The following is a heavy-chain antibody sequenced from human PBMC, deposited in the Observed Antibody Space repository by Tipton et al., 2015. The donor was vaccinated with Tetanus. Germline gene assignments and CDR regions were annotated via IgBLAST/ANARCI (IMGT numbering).Heavy chain of an antibody. D-gene: IGHD1-14*01. Sequence: QLVQSGAEVKKPGASVKVSCKASGYTFTSYGISWVRQAPGQGLEWMGWINPNSGGTNYAQKFQDRVTMTRDTSISTAYMELSRLRSDDTAVYYCARKFLSHFDPWGQGTLVTVSS. J-gene: IGHJ5*02. V-gene: IGHV1-2*02. CDR1: GYTFTSYG. CDR3: ARKFLSHFDP. CDR2: INPNSGGT.